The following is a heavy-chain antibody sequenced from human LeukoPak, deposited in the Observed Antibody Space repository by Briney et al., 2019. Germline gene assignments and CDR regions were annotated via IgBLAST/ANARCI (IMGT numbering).Heavy chain of an antibody. CDR3: ASAGVYSSGYSDY. V-gene: IGHV3-53*04. CDR2: IYSGGST. J-gene: IGHJ4*02. Sequence: GGSLRLSCAASGFTVSSNYMGWVRQAPGKGLEGVSVIYSGGSTYYADSVKGRFTISRHNSKNTLYLQMNSLRAEDTAVYYCASAGVYSSGYSDYWGQGTLVTVSS. D-gene: IGHD3-22*01. CDR1: GFTVSSNY.